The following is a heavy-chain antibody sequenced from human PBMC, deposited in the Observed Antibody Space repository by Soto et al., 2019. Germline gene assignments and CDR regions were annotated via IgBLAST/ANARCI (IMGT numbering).Heavy chain of an antibody. CDR3: AKGRSYYYYYGVDV. J-gene: IGHJ6*02. V-gene: IGHV3-48*01. Sequence: PGGSLRLSCAASGFTFSSYSMIWVRQAPGKGLEWVSYISISSSTIYYADSVKGRFTISRDNSKSTLYLQMNSLRAEDTALYYCAKGRSYYYYYGVDVWGQGTTVTVSS. CDR1: GFTFSSYS. CDR2: ISISSSTI.